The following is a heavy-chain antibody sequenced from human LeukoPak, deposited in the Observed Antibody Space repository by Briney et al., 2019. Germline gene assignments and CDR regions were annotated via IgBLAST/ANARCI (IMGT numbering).Heavy chain of an antibody. D-gene: IGHD1-26*01. CDR2: IRSKVYGGTT. CDR1: GFTFSSYA. CDR3: TRWVLLRDAFDI. Sequence: GGSLRLSCAASGFTFSSYAMSWVRQAPGKGLEWVGFIRSKVYGGTTEYAASVKGRFTISRDDSKSIAYLQMNSLKTEDTAVYYCTRWVLLRDAFDIWGQGTMVTVSS. V-gene: IGHV3-49*04. J-gene: IGHJ3*02.